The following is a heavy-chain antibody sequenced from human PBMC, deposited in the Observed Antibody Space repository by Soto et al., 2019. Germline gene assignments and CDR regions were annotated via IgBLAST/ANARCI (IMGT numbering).Heavy chain of an antibody. J-gene: IGHJ6*02. V-gene: IGHV1-69*01. Sequence: QEQLVQAGAEVKKPGSSVRISCRASGGTFSNDAVSWVRQAPGQGLQWMGGIIPIFGTTHYAQKFQGRVAITADESMATAYMELRSATSDDTAVYYCATGLRTGNYGMDVWGQGTAVTVSS. D-gene: IGHD3-10*01. CDR1: GGTFSNDA. CDR2: IIPIFGTT. CDR3: ATGLRTGNYGMDV.